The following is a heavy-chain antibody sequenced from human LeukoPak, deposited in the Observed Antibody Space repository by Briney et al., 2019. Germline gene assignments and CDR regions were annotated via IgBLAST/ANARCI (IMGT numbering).Heavy chain of an antibody. CDR2: IWYDGSNK. V-gene: IGHV3-33*01. CDR1: GFTFSSYG. CDR3: ARETHISWYYFDY. Sequence: GGSLRLSCAASGFTFSSYGMHWVRQAPGKGLEWVAVIWYDGSNKYYADSVKGRFTISRDNSKNTLYLQMNSLRAEDTAVYYCARETHISWYYFDYWGQGTLVTVSS. D-gene: IGHD6-13*01. J-gene: IGHJ4*02.